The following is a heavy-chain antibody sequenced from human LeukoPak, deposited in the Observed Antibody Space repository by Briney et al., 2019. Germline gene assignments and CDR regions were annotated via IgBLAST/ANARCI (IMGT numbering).Heavy chain of an antibody. Sequence: ASVKVSCKASGYTFTSYDINWVRQATGQGLEWMGWMNPNSGNTGYAQKFQGRVTMTRNTSISTAYMELSSLRSEDTAVYYCARVPRYYYDEKPAQPLDYWGQGTLVTVSS. V-gene: IGHV1-8*01. CDR3: ARVPRYYYDEKPAQPLDY. J-gene: IGHJ4*02. CDR1: GYTFTSYD. CDR2: MNPNSGNT. D-gene: IGHD3-22*01.